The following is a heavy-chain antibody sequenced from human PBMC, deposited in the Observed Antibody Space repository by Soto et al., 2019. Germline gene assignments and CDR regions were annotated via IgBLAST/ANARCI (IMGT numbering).Heavy chain of an antibody. Sequence: PGASLKISCKGSGYSFTRYWIGWVRQMPGKGLEWMGIIYPGDSDTRYSPSFQGQVTMSADKSISTAYLQWSSLKASDTAMYYCARQPYSSWIFGDSAYGMDVWGQGTTVTVSS. V-gene: IGHV5-51*01. D-gene: IGHD6-6*01. CDR3: ARQPYSSWIFGDSAYGMDV. CDR2: IYPGDSDT. J-gene: IGHJ6*02. CDR1: GYSFTRYW.